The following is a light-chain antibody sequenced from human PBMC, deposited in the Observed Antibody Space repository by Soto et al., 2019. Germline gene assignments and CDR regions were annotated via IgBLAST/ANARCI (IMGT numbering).Light chain of an antibody. J-gene: IGKJ3*01. CDR1: QSIRTY. CDR3: HQRSPQFT. CDR2: DAS. V-gene: IGKV3-11*01. Sequence: EIVLSQSPATLSLSPGERATLSCRASQSIRTYLAWYQQKPGQAPRLLIYDASNRATGIPARFSGSRSRTDFTLTISSLVPEDYAFYYCHQRSPQFTFGPGTKVAIK.